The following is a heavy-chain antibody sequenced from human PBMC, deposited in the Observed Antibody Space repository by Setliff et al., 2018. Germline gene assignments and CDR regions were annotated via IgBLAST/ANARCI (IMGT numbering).Heavy chain of an antibody. CDR3: ARSSYYASGNSHNYYMDV. CDR1: GGSISSYY. J-gene: IGHJ6*03. D-gene: IGHD3-10*01. Sequence: SETLSLTCTVSGGSISSYYWSWIRQPPGKGLEWIGYIYTSGSTNYNPSLKGRVTMTSDTSRNQLSLKLTSVSAADTAIYYCARSSYYASGNSHNYYMDVWGKGTAVTVSS. V-gene: IGHV4-4*08. CDR2: IYTSGST.